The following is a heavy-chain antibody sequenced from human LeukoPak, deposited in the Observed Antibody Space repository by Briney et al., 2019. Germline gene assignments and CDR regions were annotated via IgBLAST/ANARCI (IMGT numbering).Heavy chain of an antibody. CDR3: AREAVIIPTGMEGPWFDP. J-gene: IGHJ5*02. D-gene: IGHD2/OR15-2a*01. Sequence: SETLSLTCTVSDGSISGYYWSWIRQSAGKRLEWIGRIYASVSTNYNPSLRNRVTLSIDTSKNQFFLNLSSVTAADTAVYYCAREAVIIPTGMEGPWFDPWGQGTLVAVSS. CDR2: IYASVST. V-gene: IGHV4-4*07. CDR1: DGSISGYY.